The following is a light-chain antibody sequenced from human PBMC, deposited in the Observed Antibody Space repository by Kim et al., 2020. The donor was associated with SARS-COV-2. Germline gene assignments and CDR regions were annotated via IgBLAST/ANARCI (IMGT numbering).Light chain of an antibody. V-gene: IGLV1-40*01. Sequence: RVATTCSGGSSNIGGGYDVHWYQQVPGTAPKLLIYDNNMRPSGIPDRFSGSKSGTSASLAITGLQTGDEADYYCGSWDSSLSGEVFGGGTKVTVL. J-gene: IGLJ1*01. CDR2: DNN. CDR1: SSNIGGGYD. CDR3: GSWDSSLSGEV.